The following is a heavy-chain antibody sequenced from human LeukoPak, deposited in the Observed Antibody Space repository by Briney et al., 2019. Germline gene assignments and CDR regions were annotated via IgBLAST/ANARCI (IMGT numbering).Heavy chain of an antibody. CDR2: ISDSGKTR. CDR3: ARDYSGWSLDP. V-gene: IGHV3-48*04. J-gene: IGHJ5*02. D-gene: IGHD5-12*01. Sequence: PGGSLRLSCAASGFTFSSYWMSWVRQAPGKGLEWVSYISDSGKTRYYADSVKGRFTISRDNAKNSLYLQMNSLRGEDTAVYYCARDYSGWSLDPWGQGTLVTVSS. CDR1: GFTFSSYW.